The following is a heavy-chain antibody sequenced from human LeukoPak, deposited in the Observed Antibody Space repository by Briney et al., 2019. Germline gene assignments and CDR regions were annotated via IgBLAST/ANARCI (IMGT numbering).Heavy chain of an antibody. CDR1: GFTVSSNY. D-gene: IGHD4-23*01. J-gene: IGHJ3*02. Sequence: GGSLRLSCAASGFTVSSNYMSWVRQAPGKGLEWVSVIYSGYSGGSTYYADSVKGRFTISRHNPKNTLYLQMHSLRDEGTAVYYCARGGYGGPDAFDIWGEGTMVTVSS. CDR3: ARGGYGGPDAFDI. CDR2: IYSGYSGGST. V-gene: IGHV3-53*04.